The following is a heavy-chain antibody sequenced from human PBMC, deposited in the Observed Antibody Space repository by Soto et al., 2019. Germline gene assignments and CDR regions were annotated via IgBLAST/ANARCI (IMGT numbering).Heavy chain of an antibody. D-gene: IGHD3-10*01. CDR2: ISGSGGST. Sequence: GGSLRLSCAASGFTFSSYAMSWVRQAPGKGLEWVSAISGSGGSTYYADSVKGRFTISRDNSKNTLYLQMNSLRAEDTAVYYCAKVRAAALGYGSGSYAYDYWGQGTLVTV. CDR1: GFTFSSYA. CDR3: AKVRAAALGYGSGSYAYDY. J-gene: IGHJ4*02. V-gene: IGHV3-23*01.